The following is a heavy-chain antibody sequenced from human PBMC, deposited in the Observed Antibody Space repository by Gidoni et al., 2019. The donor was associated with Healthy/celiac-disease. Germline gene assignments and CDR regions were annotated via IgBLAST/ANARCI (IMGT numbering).Heavy chain of an antibody. D-gene: IGHD5-12*01. Sequence: QLQLQESGPGLVKPSETLSLTCTVSGGSIRSRSYYWGWIRQPPGKGLEWSGSIYYSGSTYYNPSLKSRVTISVDTSKNQFSLKLSSVTAADTAVYYCARHVDGYNSLDYFDYWGQGTLVTVSS. CDR3: ARHVDGYNSLDYFDY. CDR1: GGSIRSRSYY. V-gene: IGHV4-39*01. CDR2: IYYSGST. J-gene: IGHJ4*02.